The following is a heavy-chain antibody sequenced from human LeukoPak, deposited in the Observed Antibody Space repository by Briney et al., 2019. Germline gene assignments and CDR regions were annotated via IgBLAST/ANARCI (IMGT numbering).Heavy chain of an antibody. Sequence: KPSETLSLTCAVYGGSFSGYYWSWLRQPPGKGLEWIGEINHSGSTNYNPSLKSRVTISVDTSKNQFSLELNSVTPADTAVYCARGGNYWPQWWFDPWGRGTLVSVSS. J-gene: IGHJ5*02. CDR3: ARGGNYWPQWWFDP. CDR1: GGSFSGYY. D-gene: IGHD1-26*01. CDR2: INHSGST. V-gene: IGHV4-34*01.